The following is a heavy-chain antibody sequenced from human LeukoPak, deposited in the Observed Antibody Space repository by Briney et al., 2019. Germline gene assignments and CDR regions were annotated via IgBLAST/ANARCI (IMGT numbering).Heavy chain of an antibody. CDR1: GGSISSYY. D-gene: IGHD2-21*02. V-gene: IGHV4-59*01. J-gene: IGHJ3*02. CDR2: IYYSGST. Sequence: SETLSLTCTVSGGSISSYYWSWIRQPPGKGLEWIGYIYYSGSTNYNPSLKSRVTISVDTSKNQFSLKLSSVTAAGTAVYYCARDHCGGDCYFPDAFDIWGQGTMVTVSS. CDR3: ARDHCGGDCYFPDAFDI.